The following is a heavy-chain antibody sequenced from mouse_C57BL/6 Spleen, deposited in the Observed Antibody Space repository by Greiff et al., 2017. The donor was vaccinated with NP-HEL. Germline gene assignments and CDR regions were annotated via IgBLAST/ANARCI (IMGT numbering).Heavy chain of an antibody. D-gene: IGHD2-4*01. CDR1: GFTFSDFY. J-gene: IGHJ4*01. CDR3: ARDPYDYDDAMDY. V-gene: IGHV7-1*01. CDR2: SRNKANDYTT. Sequence: DVMLVESGGGLVQSGRSLRLSCATSGFTFSDFYMEWVRQAPGKGLEWIAASRNKANDYTTEYSASVKGRFIVSRDTSQSILYLQMNALRAEDTAIYYCARDPYDYDDAMDYWGQGTSVTVSS.